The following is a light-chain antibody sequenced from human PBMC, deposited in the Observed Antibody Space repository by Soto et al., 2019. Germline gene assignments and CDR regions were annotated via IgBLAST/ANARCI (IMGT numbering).Light chain of an antibody. CDR2: RNS. V-gene: IGLV1-47*01. Sequence: QSVLTQPPSASGTPGQRVTISCSGSSSNIGSNYVYWYQQLPGTVPQLLIYRNSERPSGVPDRFSGSKSGTLASLAISGLRSEDEADYYCAAWDDNLSGVVFGGGTQLTVL. CDR3: AAWDDNLSGVV. CDR1: SSNIGSNY. J-gene: IGLJ2*01.